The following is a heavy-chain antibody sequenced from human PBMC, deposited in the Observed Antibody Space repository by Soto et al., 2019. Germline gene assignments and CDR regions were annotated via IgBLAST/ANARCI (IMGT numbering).Heavy chain of an antibody. CDR2: ISYDGSNK. CDR3: ARDSPAAMAEVDVYYYYGMDV. CDR1: GFTFSSYA. D-gene: IGHD2-2*01. V-gene: IGHV3-30-3*01. J-gene: IGHJ6*02. Sequence: GGSLRLSCAASGFTFSSYAMHWVRQAPGKGLEWVAVISYDGSNKHYADSVKGRFTISRDNSKNTLYLQMSSLRAEDTAVYYCARDSPAAMAEVDVYYYYGMDVWGQGTTVTVSS.